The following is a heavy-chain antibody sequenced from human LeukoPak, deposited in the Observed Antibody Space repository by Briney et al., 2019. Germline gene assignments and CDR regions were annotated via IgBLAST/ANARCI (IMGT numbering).Heavy chain of an antibody. CDR1: GGSISSYY. D-gene: IGHD6-19*01. Sequence: SETLSLTCTVSGGSISSYYWSWIRQPPGKGLEWIGYIYYSGSTNYNPSLKSRVTISVDTSKNQFSLKLSSVTAADTAVYYCARSLGLAYSSGWGYWGQGTLVTVSS. CDR2: IYYSGST. J-gene: IGHJ4*02. CDR3: ARSLGLAYSSGWGY. V-gene: IGHV4-59*01.